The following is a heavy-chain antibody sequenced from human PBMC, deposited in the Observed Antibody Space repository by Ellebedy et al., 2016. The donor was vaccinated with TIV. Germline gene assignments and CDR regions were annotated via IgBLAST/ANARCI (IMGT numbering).Heavy chain of an antibody. D-gene: IGHD6-19*01. CDR1: GGPFSSYA. Sequence: AASVKVSCKASGGPFSSYAISWVRQAPGQGLEWMGRIIPILGIANYEQKFQGRVTITADKSTSTAYMELSSLRSEDTAVYYCATTGSSGWFAFDIWGQGTMVTVSS. CDR3: ATTGSSGWFAFDI. V-gene: IGHV1-69*04. J-gene: IGHJ3*02. CDR2: IIPILGIA.